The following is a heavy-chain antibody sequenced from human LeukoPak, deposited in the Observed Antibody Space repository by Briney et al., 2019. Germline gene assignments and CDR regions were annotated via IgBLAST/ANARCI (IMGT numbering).Heavy chain of an antibody. CDR1: GFAFGDFT. J-gene: IGHJ4*02. V-gene: IGHV3-49*04. CDR3: SVGGHFDY. Sequence: GGSLRLSCTASGFAFGDFTMSWARQAPGKGLEWVGFIRSKAYGGTTEYAASVKGRFSISRDDSKNIVYLQMNSLGTDDTAVYYCSVGGHFDYWGQGTLVTVSS. CDR2: IRSKAYGGTT. D-gene: IGHD1-26*01.